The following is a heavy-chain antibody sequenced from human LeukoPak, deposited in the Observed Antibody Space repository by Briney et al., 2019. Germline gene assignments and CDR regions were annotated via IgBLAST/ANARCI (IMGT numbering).Heavy chain of an antibody. CDR2: INPKSPGT. CDR3: ARDPAQPYYMDV. CDR1: GYRFTAYY. J-gene: IGHJ6*03. D-gene: IGHD2-2*01. Sequence: ASVTVSCKASGYRFTAYYIHWVRQAPGQGLEWMGWINPKSPGTNYAQKFQGRVTMTRDTSISTAYMELSSLTSDDTAVYYCARDPAQPYYMDVWGIGNTVIVSS. V-gene: IGHV1-2*02.